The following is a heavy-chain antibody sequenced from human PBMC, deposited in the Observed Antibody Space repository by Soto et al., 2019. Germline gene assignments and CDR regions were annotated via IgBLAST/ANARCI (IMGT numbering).Heavy chain of an antibody. D-gene: IGHD6-13*01. CDR3: AKPSSSWYENYFDY. J-gene: IGHJ4*02. CDR1: GFTFSSYA. CDR2: ISYDGSNK. V-gene: IGHV3-30-3*02. Sequence: GGSLRLSCAASGFTFSSYAMHWVRQAPGKGLEWVAVISYDGSNKYYADSVKGRFTISRDNSKNTLYLQMNSPRAEDTAVYYCAKPSSSWYENYFDYWGQGTLVTVSS.